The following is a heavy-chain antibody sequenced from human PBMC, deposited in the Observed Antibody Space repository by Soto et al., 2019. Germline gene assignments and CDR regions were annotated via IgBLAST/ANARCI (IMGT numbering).Heavy chain of an antibody. D-gene: IGHD2-15*01. Sequence: SETLSLTCAVYGGSFSGYSWSWIRQPPGKGLEWIGEINHSGSTNYNPSLKSRVTISVDTSKNQFSLKLSSVTAADTAVYYCARAALRYCSGGSCYSGSDYWGQGTLVT. J-gene: IGHJ4*02. CDR2: INHSGST. CDR1: GGSFSGYS. V-gene: IGHV4-34*01. CDR3: ARAALRYCSGGSCYSGSDY.